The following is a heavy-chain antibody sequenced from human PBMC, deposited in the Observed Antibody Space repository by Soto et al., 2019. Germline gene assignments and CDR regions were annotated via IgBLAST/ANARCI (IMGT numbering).Heavy chain of an antibody. Sequence: QVQLVQSGAEVKKPGSSVKVSCKASGGTFSSYAISWVRQAPGQGLEWMGGIIPIFGTANYAQKFQGRVTITADKSTSTDYMELSSLRSEDTAVYYCARTPLYCTNGVCFYFDYWGQGTLVTVSS. J-gene: IGHJ4*02. CDR2: IIPIFGTA. D-gene: IGHD2-8*01. CDR1: GGTFSSYA. V-gene: IGHV1-69*06. CDR3: ARTPLYCTNGVCFYFDY.